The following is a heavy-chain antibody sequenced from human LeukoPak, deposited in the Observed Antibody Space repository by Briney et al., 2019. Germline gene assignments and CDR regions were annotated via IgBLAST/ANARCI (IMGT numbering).Heavy chain of an antibody. V-gene: IGHV5-51*01. CDR2: IYPSDSTV. CDR3: ARRSNAVGDFDL. D-gene: IGHD3-16*01. Sequence: KPGESLKISCHGSGYTFTNYWIAWVRQKPGKGLEWMGMIYPSDSTVRYSPSFQGQVTISVDKSTNTAYVHWADLEASDIAIYYCARRSNAVGDFDLWGQGTLVTVSS. CDR1: GYTFTNYW. J-gene: IGHJ4*02.